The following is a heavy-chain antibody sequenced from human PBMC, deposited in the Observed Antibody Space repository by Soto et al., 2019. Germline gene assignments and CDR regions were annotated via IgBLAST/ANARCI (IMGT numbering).Heavy chain of an antibody. CDR1: GGSISNDYYF. D-gene: IGHD2-8*01. CDR3: ARGRREYCTNGVCYTFVPD. CDR2: IHYSGTT. Sequence: PSETLSLTCTVSGGSISNDYYFWSWIRQSPGKGLEWIGYIHYSGTTNYNPSVMSRVTISVDTSKNQLSLNLSSVTAADTAVYYCARGRREYCTNGVCYTFVPDWGQGTLVTVSS. V-gene: IGHV4-61*01. J-gene: IGHJ4*02.